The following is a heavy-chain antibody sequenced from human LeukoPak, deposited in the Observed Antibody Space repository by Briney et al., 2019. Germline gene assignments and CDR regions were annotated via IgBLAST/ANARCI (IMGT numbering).Heavy chain of an antibody. CDR1: GFTFSSDG. V-gene: IGHV3-30*02. D-gene: IGHD3-10*01. Sequence: GGSLRLSCAASGFTFSSDGMHWVRQAPGKGLEWVAFIRYDGSNKYYADSVKGRFTISRDNSKNTLYLQMNSLRAEDTAVYYCATPTYYYGSGSYYNPLDYWGQGTLVTVSS. J-gene: IGHJ4*02. CDR2: IRYDGSNK. CDR3: ATPTYYYGSGSYYNPLDY.